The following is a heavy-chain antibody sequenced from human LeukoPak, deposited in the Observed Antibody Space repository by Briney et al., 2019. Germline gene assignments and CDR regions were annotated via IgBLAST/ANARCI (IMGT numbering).Heavy chain of an antibody. J-gene: IGHJ4*02. V-gene: IGHV3-66*02. Sequence: GGSLRLSCAASGLTVSDNYMTWVRQAPGQGLEWFSVIYAGGSTFYADSVKGRFTISRDNSKNTVYLQMNSLRAEDTAVYYCARDRSYDSSGYPFDFWGQGTLVTVSS. CDR2: IYAGGST. CDR3: ARDRSYDSSGYPFDF. CDR1: GLTVSDNY. D-gene: IGHD3-22*01.